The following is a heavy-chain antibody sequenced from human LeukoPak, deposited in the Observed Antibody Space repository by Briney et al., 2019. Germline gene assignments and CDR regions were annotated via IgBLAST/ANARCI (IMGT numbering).Heavy chain of an antibody. J-gene: IGHJ6*04. D-gene: IGHD3-10*01. CDR2: FYREDGET. V-gene: IGHV1-24*01. CDR1: GYTLTELS. Sequence: ASVTVSCKVSGYTLTELSMHWVRQAPGKGVEGMGGFYREDGETIYAQKFQGRVTMTEDTSTDTAYMELSSLRSEDTAVYYCASFYGSGSYSYYGMDVWGKGTTVTVSS. CDR3: ASFYGSGSYSYYGMDV.